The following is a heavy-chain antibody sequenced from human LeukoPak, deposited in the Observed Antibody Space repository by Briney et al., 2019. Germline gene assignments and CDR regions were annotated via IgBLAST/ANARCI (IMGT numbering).Heavy chain of an antibody. CDR2: ISYDGSNK. CDR1: GFTFSSYA. J-gene: IGHJ5*02. Sequence: GGSLRLSCAASGFTFSSYAMHWVRQAPGKGLEWVAVISYDGSNKYYADSVKGRFTISRDNSKNTLYLQMNSLRAEDTAVYYCARDLNSALWFDPWGQGTLVTVSS. CDR3: ARDLNSALWFDP. D-gene: IGHD2/OR15-2a*01. V-gene: IGHV3-30-3*01.